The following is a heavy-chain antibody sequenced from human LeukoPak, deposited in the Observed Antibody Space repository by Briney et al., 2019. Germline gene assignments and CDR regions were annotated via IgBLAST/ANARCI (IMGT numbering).Heavy chain of an antibody. J-gene: IGHJ6*02. CDR3: ARGPRYCSGGSCYYYGMDV. D-gene: IGHD2-15*01. V-gene: IGHV3-33*01. CDR1: GFTFSSYG. CDR2: IWYDGSNK. Sequence: PGRSLRLSCAASGFTFSSYGMHWVRQAPGKGLEWVAVIWYDGSNKYYADSVKGRFTISRDNSKNMLYLQMNSLRAEDTAVYYCARGPRYCSGGSCYYYGMDVWGQGTTVTVSS.